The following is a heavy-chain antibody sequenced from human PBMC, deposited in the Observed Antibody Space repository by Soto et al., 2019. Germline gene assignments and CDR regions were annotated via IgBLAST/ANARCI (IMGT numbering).Heavy chain of an antibody. D-gene: IGHD3-10*01. CDR2: MNQDGSEI. CDR1: GFTFSSSW. J-gene: IGHJ3*02. CDR3: ARPTGPGSTFNI. V-gene: IGHV3-7*01. Sequence: EVQLVESGGGLVQPGGSLRLSCAASGFTFSSSWMSWVRQAPGKGLEWVANMNQDGSEIYYVGSVKGRFTISRDSAKNLLYLHMNSLRAEDTAMYYCARPTGPGSTFNIWGQVTLVTVSS.